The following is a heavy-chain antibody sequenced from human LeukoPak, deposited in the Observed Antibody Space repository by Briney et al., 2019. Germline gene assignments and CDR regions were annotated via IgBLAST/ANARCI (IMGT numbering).Heavy chain of an antibody. V-gene: IGHV1-2*02. CDR2: INPNSGGT. CDR3: ARIPMTGDAFDI. J-gene: IGHJ3*02. D-gene: IGHD3-9*01. Sequence: PRASVKVSCRASGYTFTGYYMHWVRQAPGQGLEWMGWINPNSGGTNYAQKFQGRVTMTRDTSISAAYMELSRLRSDDTAVYYCARIPMTGDAFDIWGQGTMVTVSS. CDR1: GYTFTGYY.